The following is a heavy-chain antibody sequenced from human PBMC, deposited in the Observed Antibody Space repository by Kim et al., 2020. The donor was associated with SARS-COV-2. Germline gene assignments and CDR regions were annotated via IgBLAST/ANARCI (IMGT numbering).Heavy chain of an antibody. CDR1: GFVFTHYE. V-gene: IGHV3-48*03. CDR3: ARDSGGWFDA. D-gene: IGHD2-15*01. J-gene: IGHJ5*02. CDR2: IALSGSRI. Sequence: GGSLRLSCAASGFVFTHYEMIWVRQAPGKGLEWVSHIALSGSRIYYADSVQGRFTISRDSSESSVSLHMSSLRVEDTAIYYCARDSGGWFDAWGQGTLVTVSS.